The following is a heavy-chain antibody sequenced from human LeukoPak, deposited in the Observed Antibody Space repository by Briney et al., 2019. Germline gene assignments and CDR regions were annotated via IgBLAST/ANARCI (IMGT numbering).Heavy chain of an antibody. J-gene: IGHJ4*02. D-gene: IGHD5-24*01. CDR3: ARDLEMATLDY. CDR1: GFTFSSYA. V-gene: IGHV3-30*04. CDR2: ISYDGSNK. Sequence: SGGSLRLSCAASGFTFSSYAMHWVRQAPGKGLEGVAVISYDGSNKYYADSVKGRFTISRDNSKNTLYLQMNSLRAEDTAVYYCARDLEMATLDYWGQGTLVTVSS.